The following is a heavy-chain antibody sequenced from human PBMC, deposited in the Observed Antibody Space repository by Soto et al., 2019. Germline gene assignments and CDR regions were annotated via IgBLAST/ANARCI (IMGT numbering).Heavy chain of an antibody. V-gene: IGHV3-23*01. CDR1: GFTFSNYA. D-gene: IGHD3-22*01. CDR2: IGGRATSA. CDR3: ARLIVVRSGNWFDP. Sequence: EVQLLESGGGLVQPGGSLRLSCAASGFTFSNYAMSWVRQAPGKGLEWVSGIGGRATSAYYADSVKGRFAISRDNSYNTLFLQLNSLRAEDTAVYYCARLIVVRSGNWFDPWGQGTLVTVSS. J-gene: IGHJ5*02.